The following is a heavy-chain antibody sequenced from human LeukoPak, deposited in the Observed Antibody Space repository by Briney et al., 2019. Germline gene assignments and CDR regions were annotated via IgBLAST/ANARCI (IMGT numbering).Heavy chain of an antibody. D-gene: IGHD3-9*01. CDR2: MNPNSGNT. J-gene: IGHJ4*02. CDR1: GYTFTGYY. V-gene: IGHV1-8*02. CDR3: ARGYLGPYYDILTGYYGPFDY. Sequence: ASVKVSCKASGYTFTGYYMHWVRQAPGQGLEWMGWMNPNSGNTGYAQKFQGRVTMTRNTSISTAYMELSSLRSEDTAVYYCARGYLGPYYDILTGYYGPFDYWGQGTLVTVSS.